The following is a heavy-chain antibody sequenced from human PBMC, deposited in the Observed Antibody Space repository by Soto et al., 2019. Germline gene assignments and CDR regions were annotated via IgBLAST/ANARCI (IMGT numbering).Heavy chain of an antibody. CDR1: GDSTSTSNYY. D-gene: IGHD1-1*01. J-gene: IGHJ4*02. CDR2: SRHRGST. V-gene: IGHV4-39*01. CDR3: ASHYNTQNPLDC. Sequence: SETLSLTCTVSGDSTSTSNYYWVLIRQPPGKGLEWIGESRHRGSTNYNPSVESRITIYVDTAKNQFSLKLTSVTAADTAIYYCASHYNTQNPLDCCGQGAQVTVSS.